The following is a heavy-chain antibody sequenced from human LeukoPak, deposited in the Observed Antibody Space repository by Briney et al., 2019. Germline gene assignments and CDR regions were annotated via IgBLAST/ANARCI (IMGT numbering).Heavy chain of an antibody. CDR3: ARDRRLLWFGESSGYFDY. CDR2: IYYSGST. V-gene: IGHV4-59*01. Sequence: SETLSPTCTVSGGSISSYYWSWIRQPPGKGLEWIGYIYYSGSTNYSPSLKSRVTISVDTSKNQFSLKLSSVTAADTAVYYCARDRRLLWFGESSGYFDYWGQGTLVTVSS. J-gene: IGHJ4*02. CDR1: GGSISSYY. D-gene: IGHD3-10*01.